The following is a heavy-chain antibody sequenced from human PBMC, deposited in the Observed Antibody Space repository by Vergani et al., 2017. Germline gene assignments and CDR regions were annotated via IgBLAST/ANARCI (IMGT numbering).Heavy chain of an antibody. J-gene: IGHJ6*03. CDR1: GFTFSSYA. V-gene: IGHV3-30-3*01. Sequence: QVQLVESGGGVVQPGRSLRLSCAASGFTFSSYAMHWVRQAPGKGLVWVAVISYDGSNKYYADSVKGRFTISRDNSKNTLYLQMNSLRAEDTAVYYCARDKVAYSYYYYMDVWGKGTTVTVSS. D-gene: IGHD2-15*01. CDR3: ARDKVAYSYYYYMDV. CDR2: ISYDGSNK.